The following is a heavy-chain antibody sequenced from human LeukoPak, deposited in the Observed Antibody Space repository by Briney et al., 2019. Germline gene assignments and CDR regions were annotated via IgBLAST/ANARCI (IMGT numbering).Heavy chain of an antibody. CDR2: INHSGST. CDR3: ARRREHQSPPGGYFDY. Sequence: PSETLSLTCAVYGGSFSGYYWSWIRQPPGKGLEWIGEINHSGSTNYNPSLKSRVTISVDTSKNQFSLKLSSVTAADTAVYYCARRREHQSPPGGYFDYWGQGTLVTVSS. V-gene: IGHV4-34*01. J-gene: IGHJ4*02. CDR1: GGSFSGYY. D-gene: IGHD1/OR15-1a*01.